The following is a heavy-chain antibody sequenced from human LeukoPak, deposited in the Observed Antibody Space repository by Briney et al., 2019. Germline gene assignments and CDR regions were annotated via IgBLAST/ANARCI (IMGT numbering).Heavy chain of an antibody. Sequence: GTSLRLSCAASGFTFSTYGMHWVRQAPGKGLEWVAVISFDGSNKYFADSVKGRFTISRDNSKNTLYLQMNSLRAEDTAVYYCAKGRANKGSPEFDYWGQETLVTVSS. D-gene: IGHD3-10*01. J-gene: IGHJ4*02. CDR3: AKGRANKGSPEFDY. V-gene: IGHV3-30*18. CDR1: GFTFSTYG. CDR2: ISFDGSNK.